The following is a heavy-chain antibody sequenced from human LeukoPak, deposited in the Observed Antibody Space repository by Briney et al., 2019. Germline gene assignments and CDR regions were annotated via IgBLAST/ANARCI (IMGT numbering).Heavy chain of an antibody. J-gene: IGHJ4*02. V-gene: IGHV4-39*07. CDR3: ARGLTAYSSSPPHFGGY. Sequence: RPSETLSLTCTVSGGSISSSSYYWGWIRQPPGKGLEWIGSIYYSGSTYYNPSLKSRVTISVDTSKNQFSLKLSSVTAADTAVYYCARGLTAYSSSPPHFGGYWGQGTLVTVSS. CDR2: IYYSGST. D-gene: IGHD6-13*01. CDR1: GGSISSSSYY.